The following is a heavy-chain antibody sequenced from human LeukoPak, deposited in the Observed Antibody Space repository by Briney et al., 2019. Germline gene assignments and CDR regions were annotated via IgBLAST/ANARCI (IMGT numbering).Heavy chain of an antibody. CDR1: GFTFSKAW. CDR2: IKTKTDGGTT. J-gene: IGHJ4*02. CDR3: TTGWSTIYYFDY. V-gene: IGHV3-15*01. D-gene: IGHD2-2*01. Sequence: PGGSLRLSCAASGFTFSKAWMSWVRQAPGKGLEWVGRIKTKTDGGTTDYAAPVKGRFTISRDDSKNTLYLQMNSLKTEDTAVYYCTTGWSTIYYFDYWGQGTLVTVSS.